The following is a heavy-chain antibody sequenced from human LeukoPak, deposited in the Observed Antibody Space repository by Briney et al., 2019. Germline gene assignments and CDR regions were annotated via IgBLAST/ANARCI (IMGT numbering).Heavy chain of an antibody. CDR3: ARGNYYGSSPPAFDI. CDR2: INHSGST. D-gene: IGHD3-22*01. CDR1: GGSFSGYY. Sequence: SETLSLTCAVYGGSFSGYYWSWIRQPPGKGLEWIGEINHSGSTNYNPPLKSRVTISVDRSKNQFSLKLSSVTAADTAVYYCARGNYYGSSPPAFDIWGQGTMVTVSS. V-gene: IGHV4-34*01. J-gene: IGHJ3*02.